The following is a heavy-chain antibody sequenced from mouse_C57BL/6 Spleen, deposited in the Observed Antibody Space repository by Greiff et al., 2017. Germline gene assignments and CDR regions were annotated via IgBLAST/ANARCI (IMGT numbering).Heavy chain of an antibody. CDR1: GYTFTSYC. V-gene: IGHV1-81*01. Sequence: VQLQQPGAELARPGASVKLSCKASGYTFTSYCIRWVKQRTGQGLEWIGEIYPSSGNTHYNQKFKGKATLTVDKSSSTAYMELRSLTSEDSAVSFCASITTVSVWGTGTTVPGSS. D-gene: IGHD1-2*01. J-gene: IGHJ1*03. CDR2: IYPSSGNT. CDR3: ASITTVSV.